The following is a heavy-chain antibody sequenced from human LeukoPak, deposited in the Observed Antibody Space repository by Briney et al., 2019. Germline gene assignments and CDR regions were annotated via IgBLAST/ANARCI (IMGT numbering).Heavy chain of an antibody. Sequence: KSSETLSLTCTVSGDSITSSDYYWGWIRQPPGKGLEWIGSINYRGTTYYNPSLKSRVTISVDTSKNQFSLKLSSGTAADTAVYYCARLSRGSSWYRYIDYWGQGSLVTVSS. V-gene: IGHV4-39*01. CDR3: ARLSRGSSWYRYIDY. D-gene: IGHD6-13*01. J-gene: IGHJ4*02. CDR1: GDSITSSDYY. CDR2: INYRGTT.